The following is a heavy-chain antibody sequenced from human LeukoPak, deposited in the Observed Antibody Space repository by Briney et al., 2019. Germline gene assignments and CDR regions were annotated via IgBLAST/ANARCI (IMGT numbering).Heavy chain of an antibody. Sequence: SETLSLTCTVSGGSISSYYWSWIRQPPGKGLEWIGYIYYSGSTNYNPSLKSRVTISVDTSKNQFSLKLSSVTAADTAVYYCAVGYYYGSGSSRNNSFDHWGQGTLVTVSS. V-gene: IGHV4-59*01. J-gene: IGHJ5*02. D-gene: IGHD3-10*01. CDR3: AVGYYYGSGSSRNNSFDH. CDR2: IYYSGST. CDR1: GGSISSYY.